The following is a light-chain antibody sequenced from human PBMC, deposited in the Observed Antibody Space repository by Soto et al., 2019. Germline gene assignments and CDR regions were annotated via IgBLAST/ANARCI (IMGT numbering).Light chain of an antibody. J-gene: IGKJ1*01. CDR1: QSVRNY. V-gene: IGKV3-11*01. Sequence: EIVLTQSPATLSLSPGERATLSCRASQSVRNYLAWYQQKPGQAPRLLIYDASNGATGIPDRFSGSGSGTDFTLTISSIETEDFEVYYCQHRYNWPWTFGQGTKVEIK. CDR3: QHRYNWPWT. CDR2: DAS.